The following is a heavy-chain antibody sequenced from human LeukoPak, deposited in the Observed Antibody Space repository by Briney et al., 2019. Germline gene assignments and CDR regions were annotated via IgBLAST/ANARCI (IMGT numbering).Heavy chain of an antibody. J-gene: IGHJ6*03. V-gene: IGHV3-66*01. D-gene: IGHD3-22*01. CDR3: ASLDSDYRYYYDSSGYYWGYYYMDV. CDR2: IYSGGST. CDR1: GFTVSSNY. Sequence: GGSLRLSCAASGFTVSSNYMSWVRQAPGKGLEWVSVIYSGGSTYYADSVKGRFTISRDNSKNTLYLQMNSLRAEDTAVYYCASLDSDYRYYYDSSGYYWGYYYMDVWGKGTTVTVSS.